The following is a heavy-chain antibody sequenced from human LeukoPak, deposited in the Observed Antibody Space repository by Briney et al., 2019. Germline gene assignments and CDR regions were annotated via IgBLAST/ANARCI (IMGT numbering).Heavy chain of an antibody. V-gene: IGHV4-39*01. D-gene: IGHD6-19*01. Sequence: SETLSLTCTVSGGSISSSNDYWGWVRQPPGKGLEWIGTIYHIGGTHYNPSLKSRATMSVDTSKNQFSLKLSSVTAADTAVYYCARQAEAVDVWGQGTTVTVSS. CDR3: ARQAEAVDV. J-gene: IGHJ6*02. CDR1: GGSISSSNDY. CDR2: IYHIGGT.